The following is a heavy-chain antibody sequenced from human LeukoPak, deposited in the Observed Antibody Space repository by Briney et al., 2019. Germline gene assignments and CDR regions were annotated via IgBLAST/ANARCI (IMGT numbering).Heavy chain of an antibody. CDR1: GFTFSDYY. CDR2: ISPSSDNT. J-gene: IGHJ6*02. CDR3: ARGYYGMDV. V-gene: IGHV3-11*05. Sequence: GGSLRLSCAASGFTFSDYYMSWIRQAPGRGLEWLSYISPSSDNTPYADSVKGRFTISRDNAKNSLSLQMNSLRAEDTAVYYCARGYYGMDVWGQGTTVTVSS.